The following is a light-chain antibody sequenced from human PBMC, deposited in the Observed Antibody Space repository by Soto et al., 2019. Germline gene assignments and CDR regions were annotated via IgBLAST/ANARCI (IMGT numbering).Light chain of an antibody. Sequence: DIQMTQSPSTLPASVVYRGTITCRASQSVSSWLAWYQQKPGKAPKLLIYKASRLESGVPSRFSGSGSGTEFTLTTSSLQPDDFATYYCQHYNSYSEAFGQGTKVDIK. J-gene: IGKJ1*01. V-gene: IGKV1-5*03. CDR2: KAS. CDR3: QHYNSYSEA. CDR1: QSVSSW.